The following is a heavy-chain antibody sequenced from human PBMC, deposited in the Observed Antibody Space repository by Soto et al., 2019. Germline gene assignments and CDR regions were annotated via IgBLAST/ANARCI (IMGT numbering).Heavy chain of an antibody. V-gene: IGHV1-18*01. CDR3: ARDGWAGSGECSGGSCGIPFDY. Sequence: ASVKVSCKASGYTFTSYGISWVRQAPGQGLEWMGWISAYNGNTNYAQKLQGRVTMTTDTSTSTAYMELRSLRSDDTAVYYCARDGWAGSGECSGGSCGIPFDYWGQGTLVTVSS. CDR2: ISAYNGNT. CDR1: GYTFTSYG. D-gene: IGHD2-15*01. J-gene: IGHJ4*02.